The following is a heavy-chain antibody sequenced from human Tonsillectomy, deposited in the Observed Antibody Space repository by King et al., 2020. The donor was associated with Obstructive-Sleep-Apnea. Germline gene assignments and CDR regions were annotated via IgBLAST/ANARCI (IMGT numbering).Heavy chain of an antibody. J-gene: IGHJ4*02. D-gene: IGHD6-13*01. CDR2: IIPIFGTA. CDR3: ARDIAAAGLLFDY. CDR1: GGTFSSYA. Sequence: VQLVESGAEVKKPGSSVKVSCTASGGTFSSYAISWVRQAPGQGLEWMGGIIPIFGTANYAQKFQGRVTITADESTSTAYMELSSLRSEDTAVYYCARDIAAAGLLFDYWGQGTLVTVSS. V-gene: IGHV1-69*01.